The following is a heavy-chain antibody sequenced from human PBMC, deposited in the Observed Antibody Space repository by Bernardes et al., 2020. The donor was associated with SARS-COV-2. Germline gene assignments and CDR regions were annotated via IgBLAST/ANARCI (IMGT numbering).Heavy chain of an antibody. CDR1: GFIFDDYA. D-gene: IGHD2-21*02. Sequence: GGSLRLSCAASGFIFDDYAMSWVRQVPGKGLEWVSGITWSGGRTGYADSVKGRFTISRDNAKNSLYLQMDSLRAEDTALYHCARRAVGDYYFDYWGQGTPVTVSS. V-gene: IGHV3-20*01. CDR2: ITWSGGRT. CDR3: ARRAVGDYYFDY. J-gene: IGHJ4*02.